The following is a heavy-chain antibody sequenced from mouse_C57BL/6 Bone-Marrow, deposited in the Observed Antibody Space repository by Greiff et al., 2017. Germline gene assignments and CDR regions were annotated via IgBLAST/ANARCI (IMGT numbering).Heavy chain of an antibody. CDR3: AYGVYAMDY. J-gene: IGHJ4*01. CDR1: GYTFTSYW. D-gene: IGHD1-1*01. Sequence: QVQLQQPGAELVKPGASVKLSCKASGYTFTSYWMHWVKQRPGQGLEWIGVIHPNGGNTNYNEKFKGRSTMTVDNSSRTACMQLGSLTSEYSAVYYCAYGVYAMDYWGQGTSVTVSS. CDR2: IHPNGGNT. V-gene: IGHV1-64*01.